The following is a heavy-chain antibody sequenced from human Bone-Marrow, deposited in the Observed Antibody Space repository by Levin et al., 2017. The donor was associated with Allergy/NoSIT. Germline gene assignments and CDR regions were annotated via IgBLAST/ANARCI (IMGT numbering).Heavy chain of an antibody. CDR2: IIENGVDT. CDR3: VKDYGTPMKEPVKDFFAY. J-gene: IGHJ4*02. V-gene: IGHV3-23*01. CDR1: GFPFSDYA. Sequence: PGGSLRLSCAASGFPFSDYAMSWVRQAPGKGLEWVSGIIENGVDTYYADSVKGRFTISRDNSRNTLYLQMNSLRADDTAMYYCVKDYGTPMKEPVKDFFAYWGPGTLVTVSS. D-gene: IGHD3-22*01.